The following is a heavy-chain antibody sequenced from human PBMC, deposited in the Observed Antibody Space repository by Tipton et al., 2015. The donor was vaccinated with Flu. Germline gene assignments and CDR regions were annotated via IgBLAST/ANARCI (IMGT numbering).Heavy chain of an antibody. CDR3: ARDRLYSASVGYFYVGASDV. CDR1: GVSIISGGYY. Sequence: TLSLTCAVSGVSIISGGYYWSWIRQPAGKGLEWIGRVYPSGSANYNPSLSSRVTITIDTSKNQFSLKLTSVTAADTAVYYCARDRLYSASVGYFYVGASDVWGQGTMVTVPP. D-gene: IGHD3-22*01. CDR2: VYPSGSA. V-gene: IGHV4-61*02. J-gene: IGHJ3*01.